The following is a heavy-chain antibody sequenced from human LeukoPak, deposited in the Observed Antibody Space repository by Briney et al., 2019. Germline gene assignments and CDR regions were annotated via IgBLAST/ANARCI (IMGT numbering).Heavy chain of an antibody. CDR1: GGSISSGSYY. CDR3: ARAGGVDYGIDY. Sequence: SETLSLTCAVSGGSISSGSYYWSWIRQPPGKGLEWIGYIYYSGSTNYNPSLKSRVTISVDTSKNQFSLKLSSVTAADTAVYYCARAGGVDYGIDYWGQGTLVTVSS. J-gene: IGHJ4*02. D-gene: IGHD4-17*01. CDR2: IYYSGST. V-gene: IGHV4-61*01.